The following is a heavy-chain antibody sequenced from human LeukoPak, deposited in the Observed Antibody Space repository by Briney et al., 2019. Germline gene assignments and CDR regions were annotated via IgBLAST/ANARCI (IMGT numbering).Heavy chain of an antibody. V-gene: IGHV3-21*01. D-gene: IGHD3-22*01. CDR2: ISSSSSYI. Sequence: GGSLRLSCAASGFTFSGYSMYWVRQAPGKGLEWVSSISSSSSYIYYADSVKGRFTVSRDNAKNSLYLQMNSLRAEDTAVYYCARDPGTYYYDSSGYYYRGAHSDYWGQGTLVTVSS. CDR3: ARDPGTYYYDSSGYYYRGAHSDY. J-gene: IGHJ4*02. CDR1: GFTFSGYS.